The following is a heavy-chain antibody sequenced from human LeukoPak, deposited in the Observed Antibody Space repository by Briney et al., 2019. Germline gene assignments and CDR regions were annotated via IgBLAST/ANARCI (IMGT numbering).Heavy chain of an antibody. CDR1: GYTFTTYY. D-gene: IGHD4-17*01. Sequence: GASVKVSCKASGYTFTTYYIHWVRQAPGQGLEWMGVINPSGADTTYAQKFLGRVTVTRDTSTSTVYMELSSLRSEDTAVYYCAKKMDLGGDYYLYYWGQGTLVTVSS. CDR3: AKKMDLGGDYYLYY. J-gene: IGHJ4*02. CDR2: INPSGADT. V-gene: IGHV1-46*01.